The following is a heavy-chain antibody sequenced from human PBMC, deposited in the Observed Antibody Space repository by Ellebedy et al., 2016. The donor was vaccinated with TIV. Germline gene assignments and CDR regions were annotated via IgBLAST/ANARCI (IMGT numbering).Heavy chain of an antibody. D-gene: IGHD2-8*01. CDR2: IYYSGST. CDR3: ARLIVLRYYYYMDV. Sequence: SETLSLTXTVSGGSISSYYWSWIRQPPGKGLEWIGYIYYSGSTNYNPSLKSRVTISVDTSKNQFSLKLSSVTAADTAVYYCARLIVLRYYYYMDVWGKGTTVTVSS. CDR1: GGSISSYY. J-gene: IGHJ6*03. V-gene: IGHV4-59*13.